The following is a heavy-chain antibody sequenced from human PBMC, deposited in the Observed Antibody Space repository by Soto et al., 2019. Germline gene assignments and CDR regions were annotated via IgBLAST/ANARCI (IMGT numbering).Heavy chain of an antibody. D-gene: IGHD3-3*01. Sequence: GGSLRLSCVASGLTVSGKKYMAWVRQAPGKGPEWVSGVYDLGGTYYADSVRGRFTISRDNAKNSLYLQMNSLRAEDTAVYYCARDTSRTHGMDVWGQGTTVTVSS. V-gene: IGHV3-66*01. CDR2: VYDLGGT. J-gene: IGHJ6*02. CDR3: ARDTSRTHGMDV. CDR1: GLTVSGKKY.